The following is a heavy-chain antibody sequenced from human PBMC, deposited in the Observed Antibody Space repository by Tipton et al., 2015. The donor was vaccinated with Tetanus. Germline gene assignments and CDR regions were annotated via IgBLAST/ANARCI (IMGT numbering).Heavy chain of an antibody. CDR2: ISPGDSDA. D-gene: IGHD3-10*01. J-gene: IGHJ5*02. Sequence: VQLVQSGAEVRKPGESLKISCQGSGYSFTSYWIGWVRQMSGKGLEWMGIISPGDSDATYSPAFLGQVTISLDKSISTAYLQWSSLKASDTAIYFCARLPKHYSASGSTWGQGTHVIVTS. V-gene: IGHV5-51*01. CDR1: GYSFTSYW. CDR3: ARLPKHYSASGST.